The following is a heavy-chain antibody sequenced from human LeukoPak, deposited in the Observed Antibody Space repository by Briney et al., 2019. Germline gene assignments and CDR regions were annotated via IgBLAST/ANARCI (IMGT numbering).Heavy chain of an antibody. Sequence: SVKVSCKASGGTFSSYAISWVRQAPGQGLEWMGGIIPIFGTANYAQKFQGRVTITADESTSTAYMELSSLRSEDTAVYYCAADRPSAYCGGDCLDYWGQGTLVTVSS. V-gene: IGHV1-69*13. CDR1: GGTFSSYA. CDR2: IIPIFGTA. CDR3: AADRPSAYCGGDCLDY. D-gene: IGHD2-21*02. J-gene: IGHJ4*02.